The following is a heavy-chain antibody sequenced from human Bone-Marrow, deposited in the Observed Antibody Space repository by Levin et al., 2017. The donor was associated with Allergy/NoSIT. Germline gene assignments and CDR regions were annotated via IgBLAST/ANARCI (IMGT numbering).Heavy chain of an antibody. Sequence: GESLKISCAASGFDFRSYSLTWVRQAPGKGLEWVSSISGSSNYIFYADSLRGRFIISRDNAKNLLFLQMNSLRDEDTGVYFCGRQNSSSWYSGHYYGLDVWGQGTTVTVSS. J-gene: IGHJ6*02. CDR2: ISGSSNYI. D-gene: IGHD3-22*01. CDR3: GRQNSSSWYSGHYYGLDV. CDR1: GFDFRSYS. V-gene: IGHV3-21*03.